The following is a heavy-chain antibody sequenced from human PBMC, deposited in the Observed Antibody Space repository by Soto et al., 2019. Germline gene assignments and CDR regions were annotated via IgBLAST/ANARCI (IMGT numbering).Heavy chain of an antibody. CDR1: GFAFNNYG. J-gene: IGHJ4*02. CDR2: ISKSDYT. CDR3: AREDSIIIPAVSDF. Sequence: PGGSLRLSCTVSGFAFNNYGINWVRQAPGKGLEWVSSISKSDYTYYSDSVTGRFTISRDNAKNSVSLQMNTLRVEDTAVCYCAREDSIIIPAVSDFWGQGTLVTVSS. D-gene: IGHD2-2*01. V-gene: IGHV3-21*01.